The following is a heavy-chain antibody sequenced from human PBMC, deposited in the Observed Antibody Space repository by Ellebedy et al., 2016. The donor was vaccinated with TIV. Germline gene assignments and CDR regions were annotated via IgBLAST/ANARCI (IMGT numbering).Heavy chain of an antibody. Sequence: AASVKVSCKPSGYMFSAYGISWVRQAPGQGLEWMGWISPNDGNTKDVQKFQGRLTMTTDTSTSTAYMELRSLRFDDMAVYYCARDANVHPDYWGQGTLVTVSS. CDR1: GYMFSAYG. CDR3: ARDANVHPDY. J-gene: IGHJ4*02. CDR2: ISPNDGNT. V-gene: IGHV1-18*03.